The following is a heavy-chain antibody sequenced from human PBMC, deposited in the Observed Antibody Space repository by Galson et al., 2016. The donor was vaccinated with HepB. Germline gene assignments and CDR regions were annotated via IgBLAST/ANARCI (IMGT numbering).Heavy chain of an antibody. CDR1: GYTFTTYG. J-gene: IGHJ6*02. CDR3: ARDPRKIRYQLLEIYYYYYAMDV. D-gene: IGHD2-2*01. Sequence: SVKVSCKASGYTFTTYGISWVRQAPGQGLEWMGWISAYNGNTNYAQTLQGRVTITTDTSTSTAYIELRSLRSDDTAVYYCARDPRKIRYQLLEIYYYYYAMDVWGQGTTVTVSS. CDR2: ISAYNGNT. V-gene: IGHV1-18*01.